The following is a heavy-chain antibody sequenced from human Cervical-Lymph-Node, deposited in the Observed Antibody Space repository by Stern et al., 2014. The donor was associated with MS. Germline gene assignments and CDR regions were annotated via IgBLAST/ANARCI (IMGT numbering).Heavy chain of an antibody. Sequence: VQLMQSGAEVKKPGESLKISCKGSGYTFTNNWIAWVRQMPGKGLEWMGIIYPDDSDIRYSPSLQGQVTISADKPISTSYLHPSSLKAGESAVYYWGKTPPRRKWDDPNYGMDVWGQGTTVTVSS. J-gene: IGHJ6*02. D-gene: IGHD1-1*01. V-gene: IGHV5-51*04. CDR2: IYPDDSDI. CDR1: GYTFTNNW. CDR3: GKTPPRRKWDDPNYGMDV.